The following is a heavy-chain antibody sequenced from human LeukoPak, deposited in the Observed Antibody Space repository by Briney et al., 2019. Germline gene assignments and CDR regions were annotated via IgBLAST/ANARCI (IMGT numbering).Heavy chain of an antibody. J-gene: IGHJ4*02. V-gene: IGHV1-69*13. CDR2: IIPIFGTA. CDR3: ARDPGIQLWLLYY. Sequence: SVKVSCKASGGTFSSYAISWVRQAPGQGLEWMGGIIPIFGTANYAQKFQGRVTITADESTSTAYMELSSLRSEDTAVYYCARDPGIQLWLLYYWGRGTLVTVSS. CDR1: GGTFSSYA. D-gene: IGHD5-18*01.